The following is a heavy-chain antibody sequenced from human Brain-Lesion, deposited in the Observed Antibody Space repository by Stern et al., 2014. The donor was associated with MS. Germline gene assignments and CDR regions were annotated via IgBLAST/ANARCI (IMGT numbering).Heavy chain of an antibody. J-gene: IGHJ4*01. V-gene: IGHV3-66*02. CDR1: GFIVSGNY. D-gene: IGHD6-19*01. Sequence: VQLVQSGGDLVQPGGSLRLTCAASGFIVSGNYMSWVRQAPGKGLEWVSVIYSGGDTKYGDSVKGRFIISRDTSKNELYLQMNSLSPEDTAVYYCARNGGWYGSGYFDNWGLGTLVTVSS. CDR3: ARNGGWYGSGYFDN. CDR2: IYSGGDT.